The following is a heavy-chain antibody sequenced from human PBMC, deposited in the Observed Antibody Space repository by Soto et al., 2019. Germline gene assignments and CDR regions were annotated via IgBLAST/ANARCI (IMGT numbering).Heavy chain of an antibody. CDR2: IYPGDSDT. V-gene: IGHV5-51*01. Sequence: PGESLKISCKGLGYNFPDYWIAWVRQMPGKGLEYMGIIYPGDSDTRYSPSFQGQVIISADKSISTAYLQWNSLEASDTAMYCCARQMRYDSWSGYLATRPFDYWGQGTLVTVSS. D-gene: IGHD3-3*01. CDR3: ARQMRYDSWSGYLATRPFDY. CDR1: GYNFPDYW. J-gene: IGHJ4*02.